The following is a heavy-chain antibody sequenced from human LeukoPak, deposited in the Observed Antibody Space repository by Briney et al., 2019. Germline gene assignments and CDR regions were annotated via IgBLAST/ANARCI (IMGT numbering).Heavy chain of an antibody. D-gene: IGHD3-3*01. CDR1: GFTFSNYW. J-gene: IGHJ4*02. V-gene: IGHV3-7*01. CDR2: IKQDGSEK. CDR3: ARDTNYDFWSGYYTGDY. Sequence: PGGSLRLSCAASGFTFSNYWMAWVRQVPGKGLEWVANIKQDGSEKYYVDSVKGRSTISRDNAKNSLYLQVNSLRVEETAVYYCARDTNYDFWSGYYTGDYWGQGTLVTVSS.